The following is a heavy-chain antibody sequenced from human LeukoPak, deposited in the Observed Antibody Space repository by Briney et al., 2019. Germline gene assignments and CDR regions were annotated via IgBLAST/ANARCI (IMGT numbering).Heavy chain of an antibody. D-gene: IGHD6-13*01. Sequence: PGGSLRLSCAASGFTFSSCGMHWVRQAPGKGLEWVAVISYDGSNKYYADSVKGRFTISRDNSKNTLYLQMNSLRAEDTAVYYCAKDLGVAANYWGQGTLVTVSS. CDR2: ISYDGSNK. CDR3: AKDLGVAANY. CDR1: GFTFSSCG. V-gene: IGHV3-30*18. J-gene: IGHJ4*02.